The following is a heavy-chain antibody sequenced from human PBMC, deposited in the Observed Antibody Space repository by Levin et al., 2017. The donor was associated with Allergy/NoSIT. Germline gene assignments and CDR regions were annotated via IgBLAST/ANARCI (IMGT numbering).Heavy chain of an antibody. D-gene: IGHD6-19*01. J-gene: IGHJ6*02. CDR1: GGSFSGYY. CDR3: ARGGFGSGWYGDNYYYGMDV. Sequence: SETLSLTCAVYGGSFSGYYWSWIRQPPGKGLEWIGEINHSGSTNYNPSLKSRVTISVDTSKNQFSLKLSSVTAADTAVYYCARGGFGSGWYGDNYYYGMDVWGQGTTVTVSS. V-gene: IGHV4-34*01. CDR2: INHSGST.